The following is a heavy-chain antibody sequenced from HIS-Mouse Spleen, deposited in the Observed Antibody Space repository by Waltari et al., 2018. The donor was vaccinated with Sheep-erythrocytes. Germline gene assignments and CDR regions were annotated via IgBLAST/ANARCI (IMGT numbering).Heavy chain of an antibody. CDR1: GGSISSGGYY. CDR2: INYSGST. CDR3: ARALIITMVRGVTSNWFDP. Sequence: QVQLQESGPGLVKPSQTLSLTCTVSGGSISSGGYYWSWIRQHPGKGLEWIGYINYSGSTYYNPSLKSRVTISVDTSKNQFSLKLSSVTAADTAVYYCARALIITMVRGVTSNWFDPWGQGTLVTVSS. V-gene: IGHV4-31*03. D-gene: IGHD3-10*01. J-gene: IGHJ5*02.